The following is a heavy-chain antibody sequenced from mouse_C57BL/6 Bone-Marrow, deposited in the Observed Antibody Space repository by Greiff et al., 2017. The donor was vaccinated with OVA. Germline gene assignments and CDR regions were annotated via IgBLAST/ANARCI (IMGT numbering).Heavy chain of an antibody. CDR1: GYTFTDYY. CDR2: INPNNGGT. D-gene: IGHD2-5*01. Sequence: EVQLQQSGPELVKPGASVKISCKASGYTFTDYYMNWVKQSHGKSLEWIGDINPNNGGTSYNQKFKGKATLTVDKSSSTAYMELRSLTSEDSAVYYCARDTLSDYSNYVPYWYFDVWGTGTTVTVSS. CDR3: ARDTLSDYSNYVPYWYFDV. J-gene: IGHJ1*03. V-gene: IGHV1-26*01.